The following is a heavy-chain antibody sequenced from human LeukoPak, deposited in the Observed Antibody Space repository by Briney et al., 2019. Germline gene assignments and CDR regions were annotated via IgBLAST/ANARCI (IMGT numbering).Heavy chain of an antibody. V-gene: IGHV3-7*01. D-gene: IGHD6-19*01. J-gene: IGHJ4*02. CDR1: GFTFSNYW. CDR2: LKQDGSGK. CDR3: ARGSQWLADY. Sequence: GGSLRLSCAASGFTFSNYWMSWVRQAPGKGLEWVATLKQDGSGKYYVDSEKGRSIISRDNAKKSVYLQMNSLRAEDTAVYYCARGSQWLADYGGQGTLVTVSS.